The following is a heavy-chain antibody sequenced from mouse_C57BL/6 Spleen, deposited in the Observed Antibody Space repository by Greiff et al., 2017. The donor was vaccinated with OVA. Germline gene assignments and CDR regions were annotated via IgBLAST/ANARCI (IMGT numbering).Heavy chain of an antibody. Sequence: VQLQQSGPELVKPGASVKISCKASGYTFTDYYMNWVKQSHGNSLEWIGDINPNNGGTSYNQKFKGKATLTVDKSSSTAYMELRSLTSEDSAVYYCARYGLYAMDYWGQGTSVTVSS. CDR2: INPNNGGT. CDR3: ARYGLYAMDY. V-gene: IGHV1-26*01. CDR1: GYTFTDYY. D-gene: IGHD1-1*02. J-gene: IGHJ4*01.